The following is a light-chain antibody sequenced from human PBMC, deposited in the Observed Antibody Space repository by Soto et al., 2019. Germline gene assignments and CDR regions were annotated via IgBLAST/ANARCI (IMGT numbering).Light chain of an antibody. CDR2: GNS. Sequence: QAVVTQPPSESGAPGQRVTISCTGSSSNIGAGYDVHWYQQLPGTAPKLLIYGNSNRPSGVPDRFSGSKSGTSASLAITGLQAEDEADYYCQSYDSSLSGNVVFGGGTKVTVL. V-gene: IGLV1-40*01. J-gene: IGLJ2*01. CDR1: SSNIGAGYD. CDR3: QSYDSSLSGNVV.